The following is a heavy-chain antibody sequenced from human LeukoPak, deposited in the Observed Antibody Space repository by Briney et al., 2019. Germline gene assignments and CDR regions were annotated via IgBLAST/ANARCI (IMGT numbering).Heavy chain of an antibody. CDR1: GFTFSNAW. CDR3: AKSNGYGLVDI. Sequence: GSLRLSCAASGFTFSNAWMSWVRQAPGKGLEWIGNIFYSRSTYYSPSLKSRVTISLDTSRNQFSLKLNSVAAADTAVYYCAKSNGYGLVDIWGQGTMVTVSS. CDR2: IFYSRST. V-gene: IGHV4-4*02. J-gene: IGHJ3*02. D-gene: IGHD3-10*01.